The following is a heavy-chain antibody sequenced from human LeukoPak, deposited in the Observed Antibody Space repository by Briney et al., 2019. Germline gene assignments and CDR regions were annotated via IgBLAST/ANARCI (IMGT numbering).Heavy chain of an antibody. D-gene: IGHD2-2*01. CDR3: AKGDIVVVPSGRYYYYMDV. J-gene: IGHJ6*03. CDR2: VSGDGGST. Sequence: GGSLRLSCAASGFTFYVYAMHWVRQAPGKGLEWVSLVSGDGGSTYYADSVEGRFTISRDNSKNSLYLQMNSLRTEDTALYYCAKGDIVVVPSGRYYYYMDVWGKGTTVTVSS. CDR1: GFTFYVYA. V-gene: IGHV3-43*02.